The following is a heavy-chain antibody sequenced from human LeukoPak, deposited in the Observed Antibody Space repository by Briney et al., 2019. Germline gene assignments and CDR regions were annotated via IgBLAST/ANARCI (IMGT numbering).Heavy chain of an antibody. CDR2: INHSGST. CDR1: GGSFSGYY. Sequence: SETLSLTCAVYGGSFSGYYWSWIRQPPGKGLEWIGEINHSGSTNYNPSLKSRVTISEDTSKTQFSLKLSSVTAADTAVYYCARGTRQSSNHYFDYWGQGTLVTVSS. D-gene: IGHD4-11*01. J-gene: IGHJ4*02. CDR3: ARGTRQSSNHYFDY. V-gene: IGHV4-34*01.